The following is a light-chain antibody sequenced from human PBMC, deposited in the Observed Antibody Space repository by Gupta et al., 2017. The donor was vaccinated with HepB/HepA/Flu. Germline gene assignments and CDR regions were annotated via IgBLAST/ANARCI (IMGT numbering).Light chain of an antibody. CDR2: DDR. Sequence: SYVLTQPPSVSVAPGKTATLTCGGDNIRGKSVHWYQQRSGQAPLLLIYDDRDRPSGIPERFIGSNSGNTATLTIRGVEAGDEADYYCQGWGDSSDYWVFGGGTKLTVL. V-gene: IGLV3-21*03. CDR1: NIRGKS. J-gene: IGLJ3*02. CDR3: QGWGDSSDYWV.